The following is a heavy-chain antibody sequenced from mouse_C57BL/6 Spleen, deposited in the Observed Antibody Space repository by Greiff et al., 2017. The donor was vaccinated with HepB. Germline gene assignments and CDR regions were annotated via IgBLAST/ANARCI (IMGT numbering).Heavy chain of an antibody. J-gene: IGHJ2*01. CDR1: GYTFTSYG. V-gene: IGHV1-81*01. CDR3: ARLNSSGYDY. CDR2: IYPRSGNT. D-gene: IGHD3-2*02. Sequence: VKLQESGAELARPGASVKLSCKASGYTFTSYGISWVKQRTGQGLEWIGEIYPRSGNTYYNEKFKGKATLTADKSSSTAYMELRSLTSEDSAVYFCARLNSSGYDYWGQGTTLTVAS.